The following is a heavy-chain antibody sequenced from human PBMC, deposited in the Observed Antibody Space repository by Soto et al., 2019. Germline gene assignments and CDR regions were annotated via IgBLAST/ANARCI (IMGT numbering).Heavy chain of an antibody. V-gene: IGHV3-53*01. Sequence: GGSLRLSCAASGFTVSSTYMSWVRQAPGMGLEWVAVIERGGSTHYADSVKGRFTISRDIPKNMIYLQFHTLRAEDTAVYYCAKDLGPLRLLNYYFYGLDVWGQGTTVTVSS. CDR1: GFTVSSTY. CDR3: AKDLGPLRLLNYYFYGLDV. CDR2: IERGGST. D-gene: IGHD2-15*01. J-gene: IGHJ6*02.